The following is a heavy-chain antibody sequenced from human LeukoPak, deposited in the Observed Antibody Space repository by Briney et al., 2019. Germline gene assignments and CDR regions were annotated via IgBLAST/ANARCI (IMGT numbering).Heavy chain of an antibody. CDR2: IKQDGSEK. CDR1: GFTFSSSW. J-gene: IGHJ5*02. Sequence: GGSLRLSCAASGFTFSSSWMGWVRQAPGKGLEWVANIKQDGSEKYYVGSVKGRFTISRDNAKNSLYLQMDSLRAEDTAVYYCARDGPYSTSSTHPPWGQGTLVTVSS. CDR3: ARDGPYSTSSTHPP. D-gene: IGHD6-6*01. V-gene: IGHV3-7*03.